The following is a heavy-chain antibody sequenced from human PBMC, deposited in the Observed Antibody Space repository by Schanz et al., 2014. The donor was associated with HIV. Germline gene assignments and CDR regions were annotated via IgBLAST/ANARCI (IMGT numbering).Heavy chain of an antibody. D-gene: IGHD4-17*01. CDR3: ARQGLRFSFWLDY. CDR1: GFNFNSYG. J-gene: IGHJ4*02. CDR2: TSYDGTKK. V-gene: IGHV3-30*03. Sequence: QVQLVESGGGVVQPGRSLRLSCVASGFNFNSYGMHWVRQAPGKGLEWVAVTSYDGTKKHYADSVKGRFTISRDNSKNSLYLDINSLGAEDTAVYGCARQGLRFSFWLDYWGQGTPVTVS.